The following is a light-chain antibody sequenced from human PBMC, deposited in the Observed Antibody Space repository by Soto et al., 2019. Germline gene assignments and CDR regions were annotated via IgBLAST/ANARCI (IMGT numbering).Light chain of an antibody. J-gene: IGKJ1*01. V-gene: IGKV3-20*01. CDR1: QSVSNNY. Sequence: EIVLTQSPGTLSLSPGERATLSCRASQSVSNNYLAWYQQKPGQAPRLLIYGASNRATGIPDRFSGSGSGTDFTLTISRLEPEDFAVYYCQLYGASPKTFGQGTKVEIK. CDR2: GAS. CDR3: QLYGASPKT.